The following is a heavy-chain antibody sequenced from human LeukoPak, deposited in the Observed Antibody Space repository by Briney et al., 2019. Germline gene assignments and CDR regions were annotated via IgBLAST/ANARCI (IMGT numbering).Heavy chain of an antibody. V-gene: IGHV3-23*01. J-gene: IGHJ4*02. D-gene: IGHD2-15*01. Sequence: GGSLRLSCAASGFTFSSYAMRWVRQAPGKGLEWVSAISGSGGSTYYADSVKGRFTISRDNSKNTLYLQMNSLRAEATAVYYCAKERVLFLVVVAATPSPLDYWGQGTLVTVSS. CDR2: ISGSGGST. CDR1: GFTFSSYA. CDR3: AKERVLFLVVVAATPSPLDY.